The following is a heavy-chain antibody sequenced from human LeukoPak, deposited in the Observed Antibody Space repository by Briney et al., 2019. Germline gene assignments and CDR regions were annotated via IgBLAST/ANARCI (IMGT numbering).Heavy chain of an antibody. V-gene: IGHV4-61*09. D-gene: IGHD3-22*01. J-gene: IGHJ4*02. CDR3: ARDQPWHSSGYLYDY. CDR2: FYTGGTT. Sequence: PSETLSLTCSVSGDSISSGSFHWNWIRQPAGKGLEWIGHFYTGGTTKYNPSLQSRVTISADSSKNQFYLKLTSMTASDTAVYYCARDQPWHSSGYLYDYWGQGTLVTVSS. CDR1: GDSISSGSFH.